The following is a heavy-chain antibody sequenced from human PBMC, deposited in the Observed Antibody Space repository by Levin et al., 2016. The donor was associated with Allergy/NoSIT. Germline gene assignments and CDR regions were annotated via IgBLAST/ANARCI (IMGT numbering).Heavy chain of an antibody. CDR3: ASLIGYCTNGVCSNFDY. J-gene: IGHJ4*02. V-gene: IGHV1-46*01. Sequence: WVRQAPGQGLEWMGIINPSGGSTSYAQKFQGRVTMTRDTSTSTVYMELSSLRSEDTAVYYCASLIGYCTNGVCSNFDYWGQGTLVTVSS. CDR2: INPSGGST. D-gene: IGHD2-8*01.